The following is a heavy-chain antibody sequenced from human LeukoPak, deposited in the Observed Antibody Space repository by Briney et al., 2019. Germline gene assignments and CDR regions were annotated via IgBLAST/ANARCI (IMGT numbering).Heavy chain of an antibody. CDR2: ISGSGGST. D-gene: IGHD3-9*01. Sequence: GGSLRLSCAASGFTFSSFAMSWVRQAPGKGLEWVSGISGSGGSTYYAGSVKGRFTISRDNSKNTLYLQMNSPRAEDTAVYYCAKEYYDILTAYHTWGQGTLVTVSS. V-gene: IGHV3-23*01. CDR1: GFTFSSFA. J-gene: IGHJ5*02. CDR3: AKEYYDILTAYHT.